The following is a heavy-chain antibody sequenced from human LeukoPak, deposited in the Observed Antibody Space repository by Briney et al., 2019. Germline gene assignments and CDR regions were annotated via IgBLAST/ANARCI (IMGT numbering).Heavy chain of an antibody. J-gene: IGHJ5*02. V-gene: IGHV3-30*02. D-gene: IGHD3-22*01. CDR2: IRYDGSNK. CDR3: ARDNYYDSSGYYSGALVEAQGFDP. CDR1: GFTFSSYG. Sequence: PGGSLRLSCAASGFTFSSYGMHWVRQAPGKGLEWVAFIRYDGSNKYYADSVKGRFTISRDNSKNTLYLQMNSLRAEDTAVYYCARDNYYDSSGYYSGALVEAQGFDPWGQGTLVTVSS.